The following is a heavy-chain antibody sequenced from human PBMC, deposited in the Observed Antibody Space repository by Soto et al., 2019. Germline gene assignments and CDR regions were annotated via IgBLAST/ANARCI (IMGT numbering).Heavy chain of an antibody. CDR2: INHSGST. V-gene: IGHV4-34*01. CDR1: GGSFSGYY. J-gene: IGHJ4*02. D-gene: IGHD4-17*01. Sequence: PSETLSLTCAVYGGSFSGYYWSWIRQPPGKGLEWIGEINHSGSTNYNPSLKSRVTISVDTSKNQFSLKLSSVTAADTAVYYCAASVYDYGDYWVDYWGQGTLVTVSS. CDR3: AASVYDYGDYWVDY.